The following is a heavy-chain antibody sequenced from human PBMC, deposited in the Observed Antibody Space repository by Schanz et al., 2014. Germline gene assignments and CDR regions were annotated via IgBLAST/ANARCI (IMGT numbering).Heavy chain of an antibody. V-gene: IGHV3-74*02. Sequence: EVQLLESGGGLLQPGGSLRLSCAASGFTFTNYAMTWVRQAPGKGLEWVSHINSDGTTTTYADSVKGRFTISRDNAENTLYLQMNSLRVEDTAVYYCAMGGYQLHHWGQGTLVTVSS. CDR2: INSDGTTT. J-gene: IGHJ4*02. D-gene: IGHD1-7*01. CDR3: AMGGYQLHH. CDR1: GFTFTNYA.